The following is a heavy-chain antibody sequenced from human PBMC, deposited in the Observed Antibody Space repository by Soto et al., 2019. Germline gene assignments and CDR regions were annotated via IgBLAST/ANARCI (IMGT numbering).Heavy chain of an antibody. CDR3: ARGSSGWYLFDY. J-gene: IGHJ4*02. Sequence: SETLSLTCTVSGGSISSYYWSWIRQPPGKGLEWIGYIYYSGSTNYNPSLKSRVTTSVDTSKNQFSLKLSSVTAADTAVYYCARGSSGWYLFDYWGQGTLVTVSS. V-gene: IGHV4-59*01. D-gene: IGHD6-19*01. CDR2: IYYSGST. CDR1: GGSISSYY.